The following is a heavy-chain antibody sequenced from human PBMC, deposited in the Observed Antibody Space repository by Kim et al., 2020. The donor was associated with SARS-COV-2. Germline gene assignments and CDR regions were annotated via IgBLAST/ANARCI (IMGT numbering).Heavy chain of an antibody. CDR3: ASHYYFDY. Sequence: GSEKFYVDYVKGRFTISRDHAKNSLYLQMNSLRAEDTAVYYCASHYYFDYWGQGTLVTVSS. V-gene: IGHV3-7*01. CDR2: GSEK. J-gene: IGHJ4*02.